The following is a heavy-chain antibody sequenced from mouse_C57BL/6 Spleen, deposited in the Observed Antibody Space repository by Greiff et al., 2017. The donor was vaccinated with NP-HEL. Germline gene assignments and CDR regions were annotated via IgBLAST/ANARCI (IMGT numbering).Heavy chain of an antibody. Sequence: EVQGVESGGGLVKPGGSLKLSCAASGFTFSSYAMSWVRQTPEKRLEWVATISDGGSYTYYPDNVKGRFTISRDNAKNNPYLQMSHLKSEDTAMYYCARKGYYFDYWGQGTTLTVSS. V-gene: IGHV5-4*01. CDR3: ARKGYYFDY. J-gene: IGHJ2*01. CDR1: GFTFSSYA. CDR2: ISDGGSYT.